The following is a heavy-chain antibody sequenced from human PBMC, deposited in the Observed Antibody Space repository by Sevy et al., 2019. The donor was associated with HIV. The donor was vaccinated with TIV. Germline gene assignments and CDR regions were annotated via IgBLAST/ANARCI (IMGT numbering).Heavy chain of an antibody. CDR3: TTDRYCSGGSCYSPNFHY. Sequence: GGSLRLSCAASGFTFSNAWMNWVRQAPGKGLEWVGRIKSKTDGGTTDYAAPVKGRFTISRDDSKNTLYLQMNSLKTEDTAVYYCTTDRYCSGGSCYSPNFHYWGQGTLVTVSS. J-gene: IGHJ4*02. CDR1: GFTFSNAW. D-gene: IGHD2-15*01. V-gene: IGHV3-15*07. CDR2: IKSKTDGGTT.